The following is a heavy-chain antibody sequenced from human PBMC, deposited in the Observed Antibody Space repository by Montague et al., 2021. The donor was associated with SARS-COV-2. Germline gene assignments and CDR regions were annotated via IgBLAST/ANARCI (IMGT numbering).Heavy chain of an antibody. CDR1: GSSVRSYY. Sequence: SETLSLTCIVSGSSVRSYYWSWIRQPPGKGLEWIGYIYDSGSTNYNPSLKSRVTISVDASKNQFSLRLSSVTAADTAVYYCARENTVTTFGSPSYIYSWGKGPL. D-gene: IGHD3-10*02. V-gene: IGHV4-59*02. CDR2: IYDSGST. J-gene: IGHJ4*02. CDR3: ARENTVTTFGSPSYIYS.